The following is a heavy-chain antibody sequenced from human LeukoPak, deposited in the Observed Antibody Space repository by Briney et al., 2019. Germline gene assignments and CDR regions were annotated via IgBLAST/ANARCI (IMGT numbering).Heavy chain of an antibody. D-gene: IGHD5-18*01. V-gene: IGHV4-34*01. CDR1: GGSFSGYY. CDR2: INHSGST. CDR3: ARGTWIQPEGY. J-gene: IGHJ4*02. Sequence: SETLSLTCAVYGGSFSGYYWSWIRQPPGKGLEWIGEINHSGSTNYNPSLKSRVTISVDTSKNQFSLKLSSVTAADTAVYYCARGTWIQPEGYWGQGTLVTVSS.